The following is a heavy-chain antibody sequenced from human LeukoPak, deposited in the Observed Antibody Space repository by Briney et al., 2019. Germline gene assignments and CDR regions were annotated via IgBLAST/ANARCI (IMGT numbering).Heavy chain of an antibody. CDR3: ARGEGYCSSTSCPLDY. J-gene: IGHJ4*02. D-gene: IGHD2-2*01. CDR1: GYTFTSYD. CDR2: MNPNSGNT. Sequence: ASVKVSCKASGYTFTSYDINWVRQATGQGLEWMGWMNPNSGNTGYAQKFQGRVTMTRNTSISTAYMELSSLRSEDTAVYYCARGEGYCSSTSCPLDYWGLGTLVTVSS. V-gene: IGHV1-8*01.